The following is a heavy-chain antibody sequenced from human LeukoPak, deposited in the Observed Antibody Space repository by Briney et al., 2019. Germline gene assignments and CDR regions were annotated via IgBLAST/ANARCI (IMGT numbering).Heavy chain of an antibody. Sequence: KPSETLSLTCTVSGGSISSYYWNWIRQPPGKALEWNGSIYYSGSANYNPSLKTRVTISVDTSKNQFSLKLTSVTAADTAVYYCARGISSYGYIFAYWGQGTLVTVSS. CDR2: IYYSGSA. CDR1: GGSISSYY. D-gene: IGHD5-18*01. J-gene: IGHJ4*02. V-gene: IGHV4-59*01. CDR3: ARGISSYGYIFAY.